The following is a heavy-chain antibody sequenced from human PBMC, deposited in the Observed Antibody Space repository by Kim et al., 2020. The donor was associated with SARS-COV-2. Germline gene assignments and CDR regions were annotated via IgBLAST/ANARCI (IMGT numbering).Heavy chain of an antibody. CDR1: GGSISSYY. D-gene: IGHD3-10*01. J-gene: IGHJ4*02. CDR2: IYYSGST. CDR3: ARATGWFGELSQFDY. V-gene: IGHV4-59*01. Sequence: SETLSLTCTVSGGSISSYYWSWIRQPPGKGLEWIGYIYYSGSTNYNPSLKSRVTISVDTSKNQFSLKLSSVTAADTAVYYCARATGWFGELSQFDYWGQGTLVTVSS.